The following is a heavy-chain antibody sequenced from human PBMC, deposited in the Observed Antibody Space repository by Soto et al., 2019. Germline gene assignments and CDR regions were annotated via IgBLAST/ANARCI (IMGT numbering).Heavy chain of an antibody. V-gene: IGHV3-30*18. D-gene: IGHD1-20*01. CDR3: AKDHLYNWNPEAVDY. CDR1: GFTFSSYG. CDR2: ISYDGSNK. Sequence: LRLSCAASGFTFSSYGMHWVRQAPGKGLEWVAVISYDGSNKYYADSVKGRFTISRDNSKNTLYLQMNSLRAEDTAVYYCAKDHLYNWNPEAVDYWGQGTLVTVSS. J-gene: IGHJ4*02.